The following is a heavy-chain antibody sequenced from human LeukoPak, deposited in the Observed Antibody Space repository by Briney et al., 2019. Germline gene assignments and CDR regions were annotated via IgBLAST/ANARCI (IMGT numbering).Heavy chain of an antibody. CDR3: AREGYDSSGYYYLGFDY. V-gene: IGHV4-39*02. CDR1: GGSIRSSYYY. Sequence: SETLSLTCTVSGGSIRSSYYYWGWIRQPPGKGLEWIGSIYDSGSTYYNPSLKSRVTISVDTSKNQFSLKLNSVTAADTAVYYCAREGYDSSGYYYLGFDYWGQGTLVTVSS. J-gene: IGHJ4*02. CDR2: IYDSGST. D-gene: IGHD3-22*01.